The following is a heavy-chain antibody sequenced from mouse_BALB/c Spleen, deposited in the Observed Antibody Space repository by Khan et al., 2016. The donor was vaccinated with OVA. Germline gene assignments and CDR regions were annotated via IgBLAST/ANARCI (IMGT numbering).Heavy chain of an antibody. D-gene: IGHD1-1*02. CDR2: INPSNGDT. Sequence: QVQLQQPGAELVKPGASVKLSCKASGYTFTSYYIYWVKQRPGQGLEWIGGINPSNGDTYFNEKFESKATLTVDTSSSTAFMQVRSLTSEDSAVYYCTRSGWAAFAYWGQGTLVTVSA. CDR1: GYTFTSYY. V-gene: IGHV1S81*02. J-gene: IGHJ3*01. CDR3: TRSGWAAFAY.